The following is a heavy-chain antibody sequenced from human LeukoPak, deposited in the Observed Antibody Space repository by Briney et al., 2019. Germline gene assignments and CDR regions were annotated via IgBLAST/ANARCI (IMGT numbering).Heavy chain of an antibody. Sequence: SETLSLTCAVYGGSFSGYYWTWIRQPPGKGLEWIGYVYYSGSTDYNPSLKSRVTISVDTSNKQFSLNLSSVTAADTAVYYCARRCSGPTCYTDAYDIWGQGTMVTVSS. D-gene: IGHD2-2*02. CDR3: ARRCSGPTCYTDAYDI. V-gene: IGHV4-34*11. J-gene: IGHJ3*02. CDR1: GGSFSGYY. CDR2: VYYSGST.